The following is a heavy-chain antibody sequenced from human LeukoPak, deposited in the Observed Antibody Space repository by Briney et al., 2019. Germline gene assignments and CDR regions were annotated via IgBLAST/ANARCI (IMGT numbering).Heavy chain of an antibody. CDR3: ARDQDSTGTTYYY. D-gene: IGHD1-1*01. V-gene: IGHV1-69*13. CDR2: IIPIFGTA. CDR1: GGTFSSYA. J-gene: IGHJ4*02. Sequence: GASVKVSCKASGGTFSSYAISWVRQAPGQGLEWMGGIIPIFGTANYAQKFQGRVTITADESTSTAYMELSSLRSEDTAVYYCARDQDSTGTTYYYWGQGTLVTVSS.